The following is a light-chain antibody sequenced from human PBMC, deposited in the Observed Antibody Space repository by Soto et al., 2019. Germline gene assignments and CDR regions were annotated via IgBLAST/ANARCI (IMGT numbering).Light chain of an antibody. J-gene: IGKJ1*01. V-gene: IGKV4-1*01. CDR3: QQYYSTPRT. Sequence: ILMTQSSDSLGVFLGEKATINCKSSQSIFYSSNNKNYLAWYQQKQGQPXKXXIYWASTRDSGVPDRFSGSGSGTAGTLTLSSLQAEDGAVYYGQQYYSTPRTFGQGTKVDI. CDR2: WAS. CDR1: QSIFYSSNNKNY.